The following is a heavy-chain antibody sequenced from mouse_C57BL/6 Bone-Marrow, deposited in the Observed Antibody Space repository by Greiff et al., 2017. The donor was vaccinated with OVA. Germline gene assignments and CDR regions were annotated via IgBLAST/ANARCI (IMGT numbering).Heavy chain of an antibody. CDR3: ARYGGDYYGSSLDY. CDR1: GYAFSSYW. CDR2: IYPGDGDT. D-gene: IGHD1-1*01. J-gene: IGHJ2*01. Sequence: VKLMESGAELVKPGASVKISCKASGYAFSSYWMNWVKQRPGKGLEWIGQIYPGDGDTNYNGKFKGKATLTADKSSSTAYMQLSSLTSEDSAVYFCARYGGDYYGSSLDYWGQGTTLTVSS. V-gene: IGHV1-80*01.